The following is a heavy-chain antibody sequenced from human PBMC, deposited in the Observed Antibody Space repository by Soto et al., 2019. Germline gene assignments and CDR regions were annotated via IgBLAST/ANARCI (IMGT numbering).Heavy chain of an antibody. Sequence: GESLKISCKGSGYSFTSYRISWVRQMPGKGLEWMGRIDPSDSYTNYSPSFQGHVTISADKSISTAYLQWSSLKASDTAMYYCARGPRSIAAAGYVDYWGQGTLVTVSS. V-gene: IGHV5-10-1*01. J-gene: IGHJ4*02. CDR1: GYSFTSYR. D-gene: IGHD6-13*01. CDR3: ARGPRSIAAAGYVDY. CDR2: IDPSDSYT.